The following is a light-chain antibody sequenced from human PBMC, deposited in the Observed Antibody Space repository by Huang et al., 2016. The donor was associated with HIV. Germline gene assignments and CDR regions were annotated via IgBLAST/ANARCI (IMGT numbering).Light chain of an antibody. Sequence: EVVMTQSPATLSVSPGERATLSCRASQSVGSNLAWYQQKAGQAPRLLIYGASTRATGTPARFSGSGSGTEFTLTISSLQSEDFAVYYCQQYNNWLMYTFGQGTKLEIK. CDR3: QQYNNWLMYT. CDR1: QSVGSN. CDR2: GAS. V-gene: IGKV3-15*01. J-gene: IGKJ2*01.